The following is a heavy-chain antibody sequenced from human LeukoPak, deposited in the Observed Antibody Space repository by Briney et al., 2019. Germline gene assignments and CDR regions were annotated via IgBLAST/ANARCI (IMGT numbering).Heavy chain of an antibody. J-gene: IGHJ6*02. D-gene: IGHD3-9*01. Sequence: PGGSLRLSCAASGFTFSSYSMNWVRQAPGKGLEWVSSISSSSSYIYYADSVKGRFTISRDNAKNSLYLQMNSLRAEDTAVYYCARAPENRVLRYFDWLGDYGMDVGGQGTTVTVSS. V-gene: IGHV3-21*01. CDR3: ARAPENRVLRYFDWLGDYGMDV. CDR1: GFTFSSYS. CDR2: ISSSSSYI.